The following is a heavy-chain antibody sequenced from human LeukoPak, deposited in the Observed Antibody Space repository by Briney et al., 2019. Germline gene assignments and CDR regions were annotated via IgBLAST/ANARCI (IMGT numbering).Heavy chain of an antibody. CDR1: GLTFSSSW. CDR3: ARVIYRKFDY. Sequence: GGSLRLSCAVSGLTFSSSWMDWVRQAPGKGLEWVSYISSSSSTIYYADSVKGRFTISRDNAKNSLYLQMNSLRDEDTAVYYCARVIYRKFDYWGQGTLVTVSS. V-gene: IGHV3-48*02. CDR2: ISSSSSTI. D-gene: IGHD1-14*01. J-gene: IGHJ4*02.